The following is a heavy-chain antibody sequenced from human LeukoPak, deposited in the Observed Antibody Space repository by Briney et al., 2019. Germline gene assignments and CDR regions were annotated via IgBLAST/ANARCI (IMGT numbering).Heavy chain of an antibody. J-gene: IGHJ4*02. CDR2: IYYSGGT. Sequence: SETLSLTCTVSGGSISSSSYYWGWIRQPPGKGLEWIGSIYYSGGTYYNPSLKGRVTISVDTSKNQLSLKLSSVTAADTAVYYCARHIRMVRGVIRPNDHWGQGTLVTVSS. CDR1: GGSISSSSYY. D-gene: IGHD3-10*01. V-gene: IGHV4-39*01. CDR3: ARHIRMVRGVIRPNDH.